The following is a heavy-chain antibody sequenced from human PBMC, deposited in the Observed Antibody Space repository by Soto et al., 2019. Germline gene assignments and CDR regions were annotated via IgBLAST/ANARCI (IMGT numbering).Heavy chain of an antibody. CDR3: ARDFSNYYDSSGYYWGYGAFDI. Sequence: SETLSLTCTVSGGSISSGGYYWTWIRQHPGKGLEWIGYIYYGGNTYYNPSLKSRLTISVDTSKNQFFLKLTSVTAADTAVYYCARDFSNYYDSSGYYWGYGAFDIWGQGTVVTVSS. CDR1: GGSISSGGYY. CDR2: IYYGGNT. D-gene: IGHD3-22*01. V-gene: IGHV4-31*03. J-gene: IGHJ3*02.